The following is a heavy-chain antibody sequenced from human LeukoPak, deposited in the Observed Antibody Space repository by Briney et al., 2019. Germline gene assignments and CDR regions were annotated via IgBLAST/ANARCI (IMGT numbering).Heavy chain of an antibody. J-gene: IGHJ5*02. CDR1: GFTFSSYA. Sequence: GGSLRLSCAASGFTFSSYAMSWVREAPGKGLEWVSAISGSGGSTYYADSVKGRFTISRDNSKNTLYLQMNSLRAEDTAVYYCAKDKQWLVMTNWVDLWGQGTLVTVSS. CDR2: ISGSGGST. CDR3: AKDKQWLVMTNWVDL. D-gene: IGHD6-19*01. V-gene: IGHV3-23*01.